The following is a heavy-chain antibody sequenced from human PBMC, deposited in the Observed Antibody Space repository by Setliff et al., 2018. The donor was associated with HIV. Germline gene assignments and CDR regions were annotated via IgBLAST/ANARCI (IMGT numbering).Heavy chain of an antibody. D-gene: IGHD5-18*01. J-gene: IGHJ4*02. Sequence: KPSETLSLTCSVSGGSMSGYYWSWIRQPPGRGLEWIGYVSYSGDTNYNPSLKSRVTISIDTSKNQFSLRVNTVTAADTALYSCARHGGGYSYGSFDFWSRGTLVTSPQ. CDR3: ARHGGGYSYGSFDF. CDR1: GGSMSGYY. CDR2: VSYSGDT. V-gene: IGHV4-59*08.